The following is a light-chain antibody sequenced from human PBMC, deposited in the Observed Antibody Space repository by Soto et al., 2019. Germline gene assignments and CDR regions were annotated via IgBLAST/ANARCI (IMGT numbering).Light chain of an antibody. CDR3: FSYAGSSIWV. Sequence: QSALTQPASVSGSPGQSITISCTGTRSDVGSYNSIAGYQQLPGKAPRVMIFEVTKRPSGISNRFSGSKSGSTASLTISGLQAEDEADYFCFSYAGSSIWVFGGGTKLTVL. V-gene: IGLV2-23*02. CDR1: RSDVGSYNS. J-gene: IGLJ3*02. CDR2: EVT.